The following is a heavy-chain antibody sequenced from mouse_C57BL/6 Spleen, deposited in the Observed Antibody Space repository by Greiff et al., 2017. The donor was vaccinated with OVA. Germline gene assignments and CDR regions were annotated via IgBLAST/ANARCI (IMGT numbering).Heavy chain of an antibody. Sequence: EVQLVESGPGLVKPSQSLSLTCSVTGYSITSGYYWNWIRQFPGNKLEWMGYISYDGSNNYNPSLKNRISITRDTSKNQFFLKLNSGTTEDTATYYCASGGWDYFDYWGQGTTLTVSS. D-gene: IGHD3-2*02. J-gene: IGHJ2*01. V-gene: IGHV3-6*01. CDR3: ASGGWDYFDY. CDR1: GYSITSGYY. CDR2: ISYDGSN.